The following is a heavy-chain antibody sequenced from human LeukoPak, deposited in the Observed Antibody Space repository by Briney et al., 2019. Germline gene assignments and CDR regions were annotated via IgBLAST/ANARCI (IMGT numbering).Heavy chain of an antibody. CDR1: GFTFSDYY. D-gene: IGHD2-2*01. Sequence: GGSLRLSCAASGFTFSDYYMSWIRQAPGKGLEWVSAISGSGGSTYYADSVKGRFTISRDNSKNTLYLQMNSLRAEDTAVYYCAKVYGRYCSSTSCYYYGMDVWGQGTTVTVSS. CDR2: ISGSGGST. J-gene: IGHJ6*02. V-gene: IGHV3-23*01. CDR3: AKVYGRYCSSTSCYYYGMDV.